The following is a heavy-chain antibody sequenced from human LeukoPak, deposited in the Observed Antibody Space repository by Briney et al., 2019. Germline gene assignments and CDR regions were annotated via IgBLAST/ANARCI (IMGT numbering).Heavy chain of an antibody. CDR1: RFTFSNAW. CDR2: IKSKTDGGTT. Sequence: GGSLRLSGAASRFTFSNAWLSWVRQAPGKGLKWFGRIKSKTDGGTTDYAAPVKGRFTISRDDSKNTLYLQMNSLKTEDTAVYYCTTDQVQYSSSWYTSLDYWGQGTLVTVSS. V-gene: IGHV3-15*01. J-gene: IGHJ4*02. CDR3: TTDQVQYSSSWYTSLDY. D-gene: IGHD6-13*01.